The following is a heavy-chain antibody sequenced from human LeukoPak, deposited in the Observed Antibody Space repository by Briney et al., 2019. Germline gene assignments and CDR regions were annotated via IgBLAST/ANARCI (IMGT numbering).Heavy chain of an antibody. Sequence: SETLSLTCTVSGESLGTFYWSWIRQPAGQGLEYIGRIHTTGYTNYKPSLKSRVTMSVDSSKNQFSLTLRSVTATDTAIYYCARAHSGLYLDSWGQGTQVTVSS. V-gene: IGHV4-4*07. CDR1: GESLGTFY. CDR2: IHTTGYT. CDR3: ARAHSGLYLDS. J-gene: IGHJ4*02. D-gene: IGHD2-15*01.